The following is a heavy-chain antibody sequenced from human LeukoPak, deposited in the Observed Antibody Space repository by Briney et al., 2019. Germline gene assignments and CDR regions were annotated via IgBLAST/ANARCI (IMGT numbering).Heavy chain of an antibody. D-gene: IGHD2-2*01. V-gene: IGHV1-69*13. J-gene: IGHJ4*02. CDR2: IIPIFGTA. CDR1: GGTFSSYA. CDR3: ARYCSSISCYHYFDY. Sequence: SVKVSCKASGGTFSSYAISWVRQAPGQGLEWMGGIIPIFGTANYAQKFQGRVTITADESTSTAYMELSSLRSEDTAVYYCARYCSSISCYHYFDYWGQGTLVTVSS.